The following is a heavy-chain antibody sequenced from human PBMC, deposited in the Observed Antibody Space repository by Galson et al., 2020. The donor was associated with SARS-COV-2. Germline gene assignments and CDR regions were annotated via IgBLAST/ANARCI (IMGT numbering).Heavy chain of an antibody. J-gene: IGHJ4*02. CDR2: IYTTGST. CDR1: GGSISGYY. V-gene: IGHV4-4*07. D-gene: IGHD6-25*01. CDR3: ARDNGYSSAYYFDY. Sequence: ETSETLSITCTVSGGSISGYYWSWIRQPAGKGLEWIGRIYTTGSTNYNPSLKSRVTMSVDTSKNQFSLKLSSVTAADTAVYYCARDNGYSSAYYFDYWGQGTLVTVSS.